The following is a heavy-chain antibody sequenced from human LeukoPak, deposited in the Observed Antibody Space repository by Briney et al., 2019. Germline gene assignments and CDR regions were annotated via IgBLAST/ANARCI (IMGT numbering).Heavy chain of an antibody. J-gene: IGHJ4*02. D-gene: IGHD3-9*01. CDR1: GYSFAINS. V-gene: IGHV1-3*01. CDR2: INGGNGNT. CDR3: ARDGIDTLTGPLNS. Sequence: ASVKVSCKASGYSFAINSMHWVRQAPGQRLEWMGWINGGNGNTKYSQNFQGRVTITRDTSASTAYMELSSLRSEDTAVYYCARDGIDTLTGPLNSWGQGTLVTVSS.